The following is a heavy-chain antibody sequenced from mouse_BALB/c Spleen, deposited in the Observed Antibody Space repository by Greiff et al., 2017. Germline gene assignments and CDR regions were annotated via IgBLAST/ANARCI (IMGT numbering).Heavy chain of an antibody. CDR3: ARSCSGHLFLYAMDY. J-gene: IGHJ4*01. V-gene: IGHV14-3*02. D-gene: IGHD3-1*01. CDR2: IDPANGNT. CDR1: GFNIKDTY. Sequence: VQLQQSGAELVKPGASVKLSCTASGFNIKDTYMHWVKQRPEQGLEWIGRIDPANGNTKYDPKFQGKATITADTSSNTAYLQLSSLTSEDTAVYYSARSCSGHLFLYAMDYWGQGTSVTVSS.